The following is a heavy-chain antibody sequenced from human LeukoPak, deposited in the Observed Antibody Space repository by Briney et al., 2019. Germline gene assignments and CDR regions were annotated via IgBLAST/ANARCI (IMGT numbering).Heavy chain of an antibody. V-gene: IGHV3-30*18. Sequence: PGRSLRLSCAASGFTFSSYGMHWVRQAPGKGLEWVAVISYDGSNKYYADSVKGRFTISRDNSKNTLYLQMNSLRAEDTAVYYCAKIAYYYDSSGDYWGQGTLVTVSS. D-gene: IGHD3-22*01. CDR3: AKIAYYYDSSGDY. CDR1: GFTFSSYG. CDR2: ISYDGSNK. J-gene: IGHJ4*02.